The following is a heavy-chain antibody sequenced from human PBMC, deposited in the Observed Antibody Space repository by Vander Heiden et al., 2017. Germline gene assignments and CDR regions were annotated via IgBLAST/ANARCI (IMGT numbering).Heavy chain of an antibody. CDR1: GLTFSSYA. J-gene: IGHJ5*02. V-gene: IGHV3-30*04. CDR3: ARDSGYYGSGKGRFDP. D-gene: IGHD3-10*01. CDR2: VSDDGRNK. Sequence: QVQLVASGGGVVQPGRSLRLPCPGSGLTFSSYAMHCVRQAPRKGLEWVAVVSDDGRNKYYADSVKGRFTISRDNSKNTLYLQMNSLRAEDTAVYYCARDSGYYGSGKGRFDPWGQGTLVTVSS.